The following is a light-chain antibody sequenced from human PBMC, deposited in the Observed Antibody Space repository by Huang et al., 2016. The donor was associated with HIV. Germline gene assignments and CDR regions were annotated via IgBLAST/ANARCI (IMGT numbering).Light chain of an antibody. CDR2: AAS. V-gene: IGKV1-NL1*01. CDR3: QQYFTTPT. J-gene: IGKJ3*01. Sequence: DIQMTQSPSSLSASVGVRVTITCRASQGISTSLAWYQQRPGNAPKLLLYAASRLESGVPSRFSGSGSGTDYTLTISSLQPEDFATYYCQQYFTTPTFGPGTKVDIK. CDR1: QGISTS.